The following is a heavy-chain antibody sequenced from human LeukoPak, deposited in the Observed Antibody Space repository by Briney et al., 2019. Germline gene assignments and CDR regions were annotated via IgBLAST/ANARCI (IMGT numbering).Heavy chain of an antibody. Sequence: GASVKVSCKASGYAXTNYGITWVRQAPGQGLEWMGWISAYNGNTNYAQKLQGRVTMTTDTSTSTAYMELRSLRSDDTAVYYCARSGDSSSWYALDYWGQGTLVTVSS. J-gene: IGHJ4*02. CDR2: ISAYNGNT. V-gene: IGHV1-18*01. CDR3: ARSGDSSSWYALDY. D-gene: IGHD6-13*01. CDR1: GYAXTNYG.